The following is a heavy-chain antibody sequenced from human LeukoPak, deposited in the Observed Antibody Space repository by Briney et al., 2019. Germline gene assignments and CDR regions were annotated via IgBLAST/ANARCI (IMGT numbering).Heavy chain of an antibody. D-gene: IGHD3-10*01. CDR2: ISRDGGTI. Sequence: GGSLRLSCAASGFTYSSYSMSWVRQAPGKGLEWVSFISRDGGTIDYADSVKGRFTISRDNAKNSLYLQMNSLRAEDTALYYCAKDHRPFLWSGSPFDPWGQGTLVTVSS. J-gene: IGHJ5*02. CDR3: AKDHRPFLWSGSPFDP. CDR1: GFTYSSYS. V-gene: IGHV3-48*04.